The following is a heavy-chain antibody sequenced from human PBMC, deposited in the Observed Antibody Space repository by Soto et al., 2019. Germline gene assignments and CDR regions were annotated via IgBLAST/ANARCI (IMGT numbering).Heavy chain of an antibody. CDR2: ISYDGSNK. CDR3: AKLHTDEYTFDY. J-gene: IGHJ4*02. CDR1: GFTFSSYG. D-gene: IGHD6-6*01. Sequence: QVQLVESGGGVVQPGRSLRLSCAASGFTFSSYGMHWVRQAPGKGLEWVAVISYDGSNKYYADSVKGRFTISRDNSKNTLYLQMNSLRAEDTAVYYCAKLHTDEYTFDYWGQGTLVIVSS. V-gene: IGHV3-30*18.